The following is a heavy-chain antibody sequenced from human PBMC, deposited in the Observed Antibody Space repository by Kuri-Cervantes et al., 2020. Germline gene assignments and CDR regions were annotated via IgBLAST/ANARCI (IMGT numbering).Heavy chain of an antibody. V-gene: IGHV7-4-1*02. CDR2: INTNTGNP. CDR1: GFTFSGSA. J-gene: IGHJ5*02. Sequence: GESLKISCAASGFTFSGSAMHWVRQASGKGLEWMGWINTNTGNPTYAQGFTGRFVFSLDTSVSTAYLQISSLKAEDTAVYYCAREGPNVLSSWGQGTLVTVSS. CDR3: AREGPNVLSS.